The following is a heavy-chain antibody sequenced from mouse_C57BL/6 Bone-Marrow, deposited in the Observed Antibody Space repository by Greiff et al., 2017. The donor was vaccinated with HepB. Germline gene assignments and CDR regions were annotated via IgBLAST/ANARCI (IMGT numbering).Heavy chain of an antibody. J-gene: IGHJ1*03. CDR2: IHPNSGST. CDR1: GYTFTSYW. CDR3: AREGDYYYGSSYGGYWYFDV. D-gene: IGHD1-1*01. V-gene: IGHV1-64*01. Sequence: QVQLKQSGAELVKPGASVKLSCKASGYTFTSYWMHWVKQRPGQGLEWIGMIHPNSGSTNYNEKFKSKATLTVDKSSSTAYMQLSSLTSEDSAVYYCAREGDYYYGSSYGGYWYFDVWGTGTTVTVSS.